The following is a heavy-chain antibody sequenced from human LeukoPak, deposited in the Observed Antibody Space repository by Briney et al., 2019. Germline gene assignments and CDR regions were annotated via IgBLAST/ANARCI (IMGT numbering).Heavy chain of an antibody. CDR1: GFTLSSSW. V-gene: IGHV3-74*01. CDR2: FYSDGSRT. CDR3: ARSGRGGAFDI. Sequence: GGSLRLACAGSGFTLSSSWMHWVRQAPGKGLVWVSRFYSDGSRTNYADSVKGRFTISGDNAKNTQYLQMNSLRAEDTAVYYCARSGRGGAFDIWGQGTMVTVSS. J-gene: IGHJ3*02. D-gene: IGHD1-26*01.